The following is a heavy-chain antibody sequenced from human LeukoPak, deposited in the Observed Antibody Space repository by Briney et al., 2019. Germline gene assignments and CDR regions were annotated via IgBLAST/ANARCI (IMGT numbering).Heavy chain of an antibody. D-gene: IGHD4-17*01. CDR2: ISYDGRHK. J-gene: IGHJ4*02. CDR1: GFTFSSFA. CDR3: AREQYGEHYFDY. V-gene: IGHV3-30*04. Sequence: PGGSLRLSCAASGFTFSSFAMHWVRRAPGKGLEWVAVISYDGRHKYYGDSVKGQFTISRDNSKNTLYVQMNSLRAEDTAVYYCAREQYGEHYFDYWGQGTLVTVSS.